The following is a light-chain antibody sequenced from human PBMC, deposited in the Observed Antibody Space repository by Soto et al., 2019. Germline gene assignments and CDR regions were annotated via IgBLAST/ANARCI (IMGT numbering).Light chain of an antibody. CDR2: AAS. CDR3: QQLNDYPRT. Sequence: DIQMTQSPSSLSSSVGDRFTITCRASQSISSYLNWYQQKPGKAPKLLIYAASSLQSGVPSRFSGSGSGTDFTLTISSLQPEDFATYYCQQLNDYPRTFGQGTRLEIK. V-gene: IGKV1-39*01. J-gene: IGKJ5*01. CDR1: QSISSY.